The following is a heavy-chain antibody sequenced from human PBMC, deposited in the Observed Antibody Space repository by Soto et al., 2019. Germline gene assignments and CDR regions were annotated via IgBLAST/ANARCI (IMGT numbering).Heavy chain of an antibody. Sequence: GELMKICYKGSGDSVTSYWSSWGRQMAGKGVEWMGRIEPSDSYTNYSPSFQGHVTISADKSISTAYPQWSSLKASDTAMYYCATTGGSRSSSWLDLRTWGQGTLVTVSS. V-gene: IGHV5-10-1*01. CDR3: ATTGGSRSSSWLDLRT. D-gene: IGHD6-13*01. CDR2: IEPSDSYT. CDR1: GDSVTSYW. J-gene: IGHJ5*02.